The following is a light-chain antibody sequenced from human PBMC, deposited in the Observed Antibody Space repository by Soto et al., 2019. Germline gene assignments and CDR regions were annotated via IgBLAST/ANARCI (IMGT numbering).Light chain of an antibody. CDR2: GDN. CDR3: SSWDDSLNAVV. V-gene: IGLV1-44*01. Sequence: QSVLTQPPSASGTPGQKVTVSCSGSSPNIGSKTVNWYQQLPGTAPILLIYGDNQRPSGVRDRFSGSKSGTSASLAISGPQADDEADYYCSSWDDSLNAVVFGGGTKLTVL. CDR1: SPNIGSKT. J-gene: IGLJ2*01.